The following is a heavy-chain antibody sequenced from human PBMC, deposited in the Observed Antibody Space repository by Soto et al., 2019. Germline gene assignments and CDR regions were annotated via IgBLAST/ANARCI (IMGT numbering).Heavy chain of an antibody. D-gene: IGHD3-16*01. CDR1: GFTFSSYA. Sequence: GGSLRLSCSASGFTFSSYAMHWIRQDPRKGLEYVSAISSNGGSTYYADSVKCRFTISRDNSKNTLYLQMSSLRAEDTAVYYCVKDRLAFGFNAFDFWGQGTMVIV. V-gene: IGHV3-64D*06. CDR3: VKDRLAFGFNAFDF. J-gene: IGHJ3*01. CDR2: ISSNGGST.